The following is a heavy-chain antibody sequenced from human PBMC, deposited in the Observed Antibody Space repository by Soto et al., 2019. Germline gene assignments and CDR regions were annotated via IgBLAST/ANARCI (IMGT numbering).Heavy chain of an antibody. J-gene: IGHJ3*02. Sequence: EVQLVESGGGLVQPGGSLRLSCAASGFTFSSYEMNWVRQAPVKGLEWVSYISSSGSTIYYADSVKGRFTISRDNAKNSLYLQMNSLRAEDTAVYYCARAMTTVTKTPHDAFDIWGQGTMVTVSS. V-gene: IGHV3-48*03. CDR3: ARAMTTVTKTPHDAFDI. CDR2: ISSSGSTI. D-gene: IGHD4-17*01. CDR1: GFTFSSYE.